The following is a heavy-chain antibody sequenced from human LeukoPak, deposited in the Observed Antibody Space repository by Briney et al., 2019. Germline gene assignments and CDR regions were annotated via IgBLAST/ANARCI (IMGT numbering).Heavy chain of an antibody. CDR1: GFTFSSYE. D-gene: IGHD1-14*01. Sequence: GGSLRLSCAASGFTFSSYEMNWVRQAPGKGLEWVSYISSSGSTIYYADSVKGRFTISRDNSKNTLYLQMNSLRAADTALYYCAKPAKTDYADYWGQGTLVTVSS. J-gene: IGHJ4*02. V-gene: IGHV3-48*03. CDR3: AKPAKTDYADY. CDR2: ISSSGSTI.